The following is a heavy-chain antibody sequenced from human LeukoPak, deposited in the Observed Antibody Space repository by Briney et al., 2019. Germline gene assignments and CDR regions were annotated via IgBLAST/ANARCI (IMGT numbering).Heavy chain of an antibody. V-gene: IGHV3-7*03. J-gene: IGHJ5*02. D-gene: IGHD3-22*01. CDR1: GFTFSSYW. CDR2: IKQDGTEK. Sequence: GGSLRLSCVVSGFTFSSYWMSWVRQAPGKGLEWVANIKQDGTEKYYVDSVKGRFTISRDNAKKSLYLKMNSLRAEDTAVYYCAREVVITKDWFDPWGQGAQVTVSS. CDR3: AREVVITKDWFDP.